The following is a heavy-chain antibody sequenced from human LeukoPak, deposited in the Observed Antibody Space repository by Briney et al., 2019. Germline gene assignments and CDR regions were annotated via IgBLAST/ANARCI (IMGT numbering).Heavy chain of an antibody. CDR1: GFTFSSYS. V-gene: IGHV3-21*01. CDR2: ISGSSSYI. Sequence: PGGSLRLSCAASGFTFSSYSMNWVRQAPGKGLEWVSSISGSSSYIYYADSVKGRFTISRDNAKNSLYLQMNSLRAEDTAVYYCAREERYYYDSSGYHPHAFDIWGQGTMVTVSS. J-gene: IGHJ3*02. D-gene: IGHD3-22*01. CDR3: AREERYYYDSSGYHPHAFDI.